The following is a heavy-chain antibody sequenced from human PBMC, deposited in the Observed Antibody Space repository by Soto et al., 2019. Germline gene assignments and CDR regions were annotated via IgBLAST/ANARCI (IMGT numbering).Heavy chain of an antibody. CDR1: GFTFSSYG. CDR2: IWYDGSNK. V-gene: IGHV3-33*01. Sequence: GGSLRLSCAASGFTFSSYGMHWVRQAPGKGLEWVAVIWYDGSNKYYADSVKGRFTISRDNSKNTLYLQMNSLRAEDTAVYYCARTYYYGSGSYGPFDYWGQGTLVTVSS. D-gene: IGHD3-10*01. J-gene: IGHJ4*02. CDR3: ARTYYYGSGSYGPFDY.